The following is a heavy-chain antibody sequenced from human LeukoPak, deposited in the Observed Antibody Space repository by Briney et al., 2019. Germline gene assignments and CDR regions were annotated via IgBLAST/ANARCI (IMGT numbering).Heavy chain of an antibody. CDR1: GGSITSGSYY. J-gene: IGHJ5*02. Sequence: PSETLSLTCTVSGGSITSGSYYWSWIRQPAGKGLEWIGRIYTSGSTNYNPSLKSRVTISVDTSKNQFSLKLSSVTAADTAVYYCARFSLLRDWFDPWGQGTLVTVSS. CDR2: IYTSGST. V-gene: IGHV4-61*02. D-gene: IGHD3-16*02. CDR3: ARFSLLRDWFDP.